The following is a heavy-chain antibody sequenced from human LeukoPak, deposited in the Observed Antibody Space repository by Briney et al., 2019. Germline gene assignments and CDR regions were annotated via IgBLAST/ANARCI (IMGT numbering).Heavy chain of an antibody. CDR2: IRYDGSK. J-gene: IGHJ4*02. D-gene: IGHD3-3*01. CDR1: GFTFSSYG. V-gene: IGHV3-30*02. Sequence: PGGSLRLSCAASGFTFSSYGMHWARQAPGKGLEWVAFIRYDGSKYYADSVKGRFTISRDNSKNTLYLQMNSLRAEDTAVYYCAKDVLGGSGYFLFDSWGRGNLVTVSS. CDR3: AKDVLGGSGYFLFDS.